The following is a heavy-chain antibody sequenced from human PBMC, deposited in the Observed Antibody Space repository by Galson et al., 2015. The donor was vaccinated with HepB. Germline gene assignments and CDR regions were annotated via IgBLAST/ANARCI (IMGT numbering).Heavy chain of an antibody. D-gene: IGHD1-26*01. V-gene: IGHV3-20*04. Sequence: SLRLSCAASGFTFSNYAFHWVRQAPGKGLEWVSGINWSGGSIDYAVSVKGRFIISRDNAKNSLHLEMNSLGPEDTALYYCARESLPGMIGSPTDVWGHGTLVTVSS. J-gene: IGHJ4*01. CDR2: INWSGGSI. CDR3: ARESLPGMIGSPTDV. CDR1: GFTFSNYA.